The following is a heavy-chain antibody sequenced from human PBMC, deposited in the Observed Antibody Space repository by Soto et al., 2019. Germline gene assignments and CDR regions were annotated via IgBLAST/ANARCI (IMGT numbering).Heavy chain of an antibody. V-gene: IGHV3-30*18. Sequence: QVQLVESGGGVVQPGRSLRLSCAASGFTFSSYGMHWVRQAPGKGLEWVAVISYDGSNKYYADSVKGRFTISRDNSKNTLYLQMNSLRAEDTAVYYGAKDGNGDYPPSFDYWGQGTLVTVSS. J-gene: IGHJ4*02. CDR2: ISYDGSNK. CDR3: AKDGNGDYPPSFDY. CDR1: GFTFSSYG. D-gene: IGHD4-17*01.